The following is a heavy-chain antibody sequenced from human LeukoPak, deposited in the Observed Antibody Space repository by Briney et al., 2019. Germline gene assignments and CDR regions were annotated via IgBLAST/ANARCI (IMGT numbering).Heavy chain of an antibody. CDR1: GGSISSSSYY. CDR3: ARGHSSGYYYGYYYYMDV. D-gene: IGHD3-22*01. Sequence: PSETLSLTCTVSGGSISSSSYYWGWIRQPPGKGLEWIGSIYYSGSTYYNPSLKSRVTISVDTSKNQFSLKLSSVTAADTAVYYCARGHSSGYYYGYYYYMDVWGKGTTVTVSS. CDR2: IYYSGST. V-gene: IGHV4-39*07. J-gene: IGHJ6*03.